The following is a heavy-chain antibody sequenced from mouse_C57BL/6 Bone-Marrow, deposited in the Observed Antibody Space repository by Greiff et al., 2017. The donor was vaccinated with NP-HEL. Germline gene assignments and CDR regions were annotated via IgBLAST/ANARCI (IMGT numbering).Heavy chain of an antibody. V-gene: IGHV2-5*01. Sequence: VKLQESGPGLVQPSQSLSITCTVSGFSLTSYGVHWVRQSPGKGLEWLGVIWRGGSTDYNAAFMSRLSITKDNSKSQVFFKMNSLQADDTAIYYCAKNVVFITTVVAPYYAMDYWGQGTSVTVSS. CDR2: IWRGGST. CDR3: AKNVVFITTVVAPYYAMDY. CDR1: GFSLTSYG. D-gene: IGHD1-1*01. J-gene: IGHJ4*01.